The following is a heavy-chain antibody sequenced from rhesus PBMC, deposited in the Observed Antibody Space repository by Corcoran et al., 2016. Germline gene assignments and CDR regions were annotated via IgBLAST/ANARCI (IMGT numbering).Heavy chain of an antibody. CDR1: GGSISDDYY. V-gene: IGHV4-173*01. Sequence: QVQLQESGPGLVKPSETLSLTCAVSGGSISDDYYWSWIRQPPGKGLEWIGRISGSGGSTDYNPALKSRVTISTDTSKNQFSLKLSSVTAADTAVYYCARDWAYNWNYGYFDLWGPGTPITISS. CDR3: ARDWAYNWNYGYFDL. CDR2: ISGSGGST. J-gene: IGHJ2*01. D-gene: IGHD1-26*01.